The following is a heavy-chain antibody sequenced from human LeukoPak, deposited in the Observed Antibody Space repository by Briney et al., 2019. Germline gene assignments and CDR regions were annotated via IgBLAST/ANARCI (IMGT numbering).Heavy chain of an antibody. CDR1: GFTFDDYA. CDR2: ISWNSGSI. CDR3: AKDIADVSLYGSGSYYDY. D-gene: IGHD3-10*01. J-gene: IGHJ4*02. Sequence: HPGGSLRLSCAASGFTFDDYAMHWVRQAPGKGLEWVSGISWNSGSIGYADSVKGRFTISRDNAKNSLYLQMNSLRAEDTALYYCAKDIADVSLYGSGSYYDYRGQGTLVTVSS. V-gene: IGHV3-9*01.